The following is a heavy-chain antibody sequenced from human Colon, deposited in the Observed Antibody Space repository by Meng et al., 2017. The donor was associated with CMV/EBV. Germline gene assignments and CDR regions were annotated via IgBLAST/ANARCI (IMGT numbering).Heavy chain of an antibody. CDR1: GYSFTNYW. Sequence: GGSLRLSCKASGYSFTNYWIGWVRQMPGKGLEWMAIIYPGDSDTKYSPSFQGQVTISADKSISTAYLQWTSLKASNTAMYYCAKPIPYCSSSACYRDALDVWGQGTMVTVSS. V-gene: IGHV5-51*01. J-gene: IGHJ3*01. CDR2: IYPGDSDT. CDR3: AKPIPYCSSSACYRDALDV. D-gene: IGHD2-2*01.